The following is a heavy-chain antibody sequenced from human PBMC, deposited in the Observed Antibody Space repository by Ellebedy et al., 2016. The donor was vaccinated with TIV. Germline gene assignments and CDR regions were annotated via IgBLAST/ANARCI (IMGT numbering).Heavy chain of an antibody. CDR1: GFTFSNHW. CDR3: ARDVYSRGDY. Sequence: GESLKISXAASGFTFSNHWMNWVRQAPEKGLEWVATTNQDGSEKTYVDSVKGRFTISRDNAKNTLYLQMDTLRGEDTAVYYCARDVYSRGDYWGQGTLVTVSS. J-gene: IGHJ4*02. CDR2: TNQDGSEK. D-gene: IGHD6-13*01. V-gene: IGHV3-7*01.